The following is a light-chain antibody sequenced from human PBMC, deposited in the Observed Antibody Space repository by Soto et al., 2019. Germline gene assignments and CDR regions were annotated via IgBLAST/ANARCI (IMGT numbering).Light chain of an antibody. Sequence: QSALTQPASMSGSPGQSITISCTGTSSDVGTYNLVSWYQQHPGKAPKLIIYEGNKRRSGVSDRFSGSRSGNTASLTISGLQAEDAADYHCCSYAGSRPYVFGTGTKVIV. CDR2: EGN. CDR3: CSYAGSRPYV. J-gene: IGLJ1*01. CDR1: SSDVGTYNL. V-gene: IGLV2-23*01.